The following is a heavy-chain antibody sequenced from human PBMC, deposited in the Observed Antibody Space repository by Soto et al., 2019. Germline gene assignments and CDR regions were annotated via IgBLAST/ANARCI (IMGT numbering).Heavy chain of an antibody. CDR3: ARLSEESSSSNYYYFYMDV. Sequence: QVQLVQSGSEGKEPGASMKISCQASEYTFTRYYITWVRQATGQGLEWMGWMNPQTGNTAYAEKFQGRVTMTRSTSINTAYMELSALRSEDTAVYYCARLSEESSSSNYYYFYMDVWGKGSTVTVSS. CDR2: MNPQTGNT. J-gene: IGHJ6*03. CDR1: EYTFTRYY. V-gene: IGHV1-8*01. D-gene: IGHD6-6*01.